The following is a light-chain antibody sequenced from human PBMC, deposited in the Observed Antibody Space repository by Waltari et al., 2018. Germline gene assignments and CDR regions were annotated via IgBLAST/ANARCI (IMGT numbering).Light chain of an antibody. Sequence: DIQMTQSPSSLSASVGDRVTIICRASQSISSYLNWYQQKPGKAPKLLIYAASSLQSGVPSRFSGSGSGTDFTLTISSLQPEDFATYYCQQSYSTPRTFGQGTKLEIK. CDR3: QQSYSTPRT. V-gene: IGKV1-39*01. CDR1: QSISSY. CDR2: AAS. J-gene: IGKJ2*01.